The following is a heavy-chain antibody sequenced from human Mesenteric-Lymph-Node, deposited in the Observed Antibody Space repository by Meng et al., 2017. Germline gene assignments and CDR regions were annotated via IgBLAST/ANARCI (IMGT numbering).Heavy chain of an antibody. CDR2: ITRNNDAI. CDR3: TKGNWASPFEY. V-gene: IGHV3-9*01. J-gene: IGHJ4*02. Sequence: GGFLRPSCATSGFTFHDYTVHWFGQAPGKGLGWVSGITRNNDAIDYADSVKGRFTISRDNAKNSLFLQMNSLGEEDTALYYCTKGNWASPFEYWGQGTLVTVSS. CDR1: GFTFHDYT. D-gene: IGHD1-1*01.